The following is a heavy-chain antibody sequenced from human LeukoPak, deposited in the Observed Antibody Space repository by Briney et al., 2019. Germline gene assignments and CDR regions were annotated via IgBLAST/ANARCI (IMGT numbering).Heavy chain of an antibody. CDR1: GGSISSSSYY. D-gene: IGHD3-22*01. CDR2: IYYSGST. J-gene: IGHJ3*02. CDR3: ARDPPYDSSGREAFDI. V-gene: IGHV4-39*07. Sequence: SETLSLTCTVSGGSISSSSYYWGWIRQPPGKGLEWIGSIYYSGSTYYNPSLKSRVTISVDTSKNQFSLKLSSVTAADTAVYYCARDPPYDSSGREAFDIWGQGTMVTVSS.